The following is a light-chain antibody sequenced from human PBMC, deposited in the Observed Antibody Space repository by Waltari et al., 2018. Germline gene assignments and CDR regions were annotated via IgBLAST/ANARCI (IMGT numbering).Light chain of an antibody. CDR3: CSYAGRYTSV. CDR2: DVN. J-gene: IGLJ2*01. Sequence: SALTQPASVSGSPGQSITIPCTGTSIDIGAYNYPSWYQPHPGKAPKLMIYDVNKWPSGVSYRFSGSKAGNTASLTISGLQADDEADYYCCSYAGRYTSVFGGGTKVTVL. CDR1: SIDIGAYNY. V-gene: IGLV2-14*03.